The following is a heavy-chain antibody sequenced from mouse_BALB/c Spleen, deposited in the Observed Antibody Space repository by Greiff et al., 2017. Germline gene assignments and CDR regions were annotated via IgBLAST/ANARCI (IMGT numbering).Heavy chain of an antibody. CDR3: ARSGEFDY. CDR1: GYTFTSYW. Sequence: QVQLQQSGAELARPGASVKLSCKASGYTFTSYWMQWVKQRPGQGLEWIGAIYPGDGDTRYTQKFKGKATLTADKSSSTAYMQLSSLASEDSAVYYCARSGEFDYWGQGTTLTVSS. D-gene: IGHD3-2*02. J-gene: IGHJ2*01. CDR2: IYPGDGDT. V-gene: IGHV1-87*01.